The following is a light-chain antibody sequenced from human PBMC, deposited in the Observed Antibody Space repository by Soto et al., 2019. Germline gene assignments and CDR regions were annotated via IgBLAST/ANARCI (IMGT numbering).Light chain of an antibody. CDR3: QSYDSSLSRSV. CDR1: SSNIGAGYD. J-gene: IGLJ2*01. CDR2: VNI. V-gene: IGLV1-40*01. Sequence: QSGLTPPPSVSGAPGQRVTISCTGISSNIGAGYDVHWYQQLPGTAPKLLIDVNINRPSGVPDRFSGSKSGTSASLAITGLRAEDEADYYCQSYDSSLSRSVFGVGTKLPVL.